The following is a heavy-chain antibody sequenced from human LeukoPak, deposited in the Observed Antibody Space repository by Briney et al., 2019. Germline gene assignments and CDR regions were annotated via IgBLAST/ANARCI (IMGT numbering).Heavy chain of an antibody. CDR2: INHSGST. D-gene: IGHD2-15*01. Sequence: SETLSLTCAVYGGSFSGYYWSWIRQPPGKGLEWIGEINHSGSTNYNPSLKSRVTISVDTSKNQFSLKLSSVTAADTAVYYCARPSRYCSGGSCYLVRYYYGMDAWGKGTTVTVSS. J-gene: IGHJ6*04. CDR1: GGSFSGYY. V-gene: IGHV4-34*01. CDR3: ARPSRYCSGGSCYLVRYYYGMDA.